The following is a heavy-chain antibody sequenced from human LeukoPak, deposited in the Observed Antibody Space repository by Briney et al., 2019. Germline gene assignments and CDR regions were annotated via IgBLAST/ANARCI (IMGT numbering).Heavy chain of an antibody. J-gene: IGHJ6*02. CDR3: AKSPYYYGMDV. CDR1: GFTFSSYE. V-gene: IGHV3-48*03. Sequence: GGSLRLSCAASGFTFSSYEMNWVRQAPGKGLEWVSYIRSSGSTIYYADSVKGRFTISRDNAKNSLYLQMNSLRAEDTALYYCAKSPYYYGMDVWGQGTTVTVSS. CDR2: IRSSGSTI.